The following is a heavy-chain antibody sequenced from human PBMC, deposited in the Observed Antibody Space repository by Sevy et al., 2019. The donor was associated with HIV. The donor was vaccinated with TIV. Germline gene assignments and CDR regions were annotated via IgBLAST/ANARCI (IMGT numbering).Heavy chain of an antibody. D-gene: IGHD1-26*01. CDR3: ARKATDWFDP. Sequence: ASVKVSCKASGGTFSSYAISWVRQAPGQGLEWMGGIIPIFGTANYAQKFQGRVTITADESTSTAYMELSSLRSEDTAVYYCARKATDWFDPXGQGTLVTVSS. CDR1: GGTFSSYA. J-gene: IGHJ5*02. V-gene: IGHV1-69*13. CDR2: IIPIFGTA.